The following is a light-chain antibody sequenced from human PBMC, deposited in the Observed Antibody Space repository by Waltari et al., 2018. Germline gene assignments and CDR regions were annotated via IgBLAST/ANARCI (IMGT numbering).Light chain of an antibody. CDR3: MQTPQLPSFS. Sequence: VVTQAPLAISVTPGQPASMSCKCSESLLRSDGKTYLYWYLHKPRQHPRLLIYEASKRFSAVPDRFSSSGSGTDFTLRISRVEPDDVWVYYCMQTPQLPSFSFGGGTKVEIK. CDR1: ESLLRSDGKTY. V-gene: IGKV2D-29*01. CDR2: EAS. J-gene: IGKJ4*01.